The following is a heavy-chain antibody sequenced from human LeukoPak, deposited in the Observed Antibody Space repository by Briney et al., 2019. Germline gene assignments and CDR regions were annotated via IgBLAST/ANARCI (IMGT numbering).Heavy chain of an antibody. Sequence: GGSLRLSCAASGFTFNNYWMHWVSQAPGKGLVWVSGINSDGSSATYADSVKGRFTISRDNAKNTLYLEMNSLRAEDMAVYYCAIGVVITTAFDNWGQGTLVTVSS. CDR1: GFTFNNYW. CDR2: INSDGSSA. V-gene: IGHV3-74*01. J-gene: IGHJ4*02. CDR3: AIGVVITTAFDN. D-gene: IGHD3-22*01.